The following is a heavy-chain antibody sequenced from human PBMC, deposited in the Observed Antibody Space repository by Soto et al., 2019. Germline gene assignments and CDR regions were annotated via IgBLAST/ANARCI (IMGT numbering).Heavy chain of an antibody. CDR3: ARDFRQLHDY. CDR1: GFTFSSYA. D-gene: IGHD6-6*01. CDR2: ISYDGSNK. V-gene: IGHV3-30-3*01. Sequence: QVQLVESGGGVVQPGRSLRLSCAASGFTFSSYAMQWVRQAPGKGLEWVAVISYDGSNKYYADSVKGRFTISRDNSKNTLYLQMNSLRAEDTAVYYCARDFRQLHDYWGQGTLVTVSS. J-gene: IGHJ4*02.